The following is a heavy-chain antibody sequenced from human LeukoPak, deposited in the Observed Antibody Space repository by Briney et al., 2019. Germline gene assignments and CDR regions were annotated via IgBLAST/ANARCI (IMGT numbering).Heavy chain of an antibody. D-gene: IGHD2-15*01. CDR3: AKRGYCSGGSCYELGY. Sequence: GGSLRLSCAASGFSFSSYAMSWVRQAPGKGLEWVSGISGSGGNTYYADSVKGRFAISRDNSENTLYLQMNSLRAEDTAVYYCAKRGYCSGGSCYELGYWGQGTLVTVSS. CDR2: ISGSGGNT. CDR1: GFSFSSYA. V-gene: IGHV3-23*01. J-gene: IGHJ4*02.